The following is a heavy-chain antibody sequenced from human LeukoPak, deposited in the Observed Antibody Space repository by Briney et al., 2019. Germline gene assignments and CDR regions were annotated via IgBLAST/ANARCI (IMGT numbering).Heavy chain of an antibody. D-gene: IGHD3-22*01. CDR2: INAGNGNT. CDR3: ARDSSGWRGYYGMDV. V-gene: IGHV1-3*01. CDR1: GYTFTSYA. J-gene: IGHJ6*02. Sequence: GASVKVSCKASGYTFTSYAMHWVRQAPGQRLEWMGWINAGNGNTKYSQKFQGRVTITRDTSASTAYMELSSLRSEDTAVYYCARDSSGWRGYYGMDVWGQGTTVTVSS.